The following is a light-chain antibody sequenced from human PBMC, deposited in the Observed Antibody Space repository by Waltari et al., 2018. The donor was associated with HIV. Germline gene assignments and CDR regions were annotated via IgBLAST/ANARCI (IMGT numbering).Light chain of an antibody. V-gene: IGLV1-40*01. CDR3: QSYDSSLSGYV. CDR1: SSKIGAGYD. CDR2: GNS. Sequence: QSVLTQPPSVSAAPGQKVTISCPGSSSKIGAGYDVHWYQQLPGTAHKLPIYGNSTRPSGVPDRFSGSKSGTSASRAITGLQAEDEADYYCQSYDSSLSGYVFGGGAKLTVL. J-gene: IGLJ3*02.